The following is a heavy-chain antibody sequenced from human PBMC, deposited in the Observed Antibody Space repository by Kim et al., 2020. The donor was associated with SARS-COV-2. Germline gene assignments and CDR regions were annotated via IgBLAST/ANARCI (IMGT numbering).Heavy chain of an antibody. CDR3: AKDLLASPGDQ. V-gene: IGHV3-23*01. Sequence: YEDSVKGRFTSSRDNAKNSLYLQMNGRRAEDTAVYYCAKDLLASPGDQWGQGTLDPVSS. J-gene: IGHJ4*02. D-gene: IGHD3-16*01.